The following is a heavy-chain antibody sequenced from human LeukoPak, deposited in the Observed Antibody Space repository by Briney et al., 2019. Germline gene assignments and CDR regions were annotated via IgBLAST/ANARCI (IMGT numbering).Heavy chain of an antibody. D-gene: IGHD3-9*01. Sequence: PGGSLRLSCAASGFTFSSYSMNWVRQAPGKGLEWVSSISSSSSYIYYADSVKGRFTISRDNSKNTLYLQMNSLRAEDTAVYYCAKGVRDYDILTGYYEYYFDYWGQGTLVTVSS. CDR2: ISSSSSYI. CDR3: AKGVRDYDILTGYYEYYFDY. CDR1: GFTFSSYS. V-gene: IGHV3-21*04. J-gene: IGHJ4*02.